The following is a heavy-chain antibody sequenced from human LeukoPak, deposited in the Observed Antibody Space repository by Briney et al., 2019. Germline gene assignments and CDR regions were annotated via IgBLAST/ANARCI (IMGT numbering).Heavy chain of an antibody. CDR1: GGTFSSYA. CDR2: IIPILGTA. V-gene: IGHV1-69*13. D-gene: IGHD6-19*01. Sequence: ASVKVSCKASGGTFSSYAISWVRQAPGQGLEWMGGIIPILGTANYAQKFQGRVTITADESTSTAYMELSSLRSEDTAVYYCARAGSSGWPIPDYWGQGTLVTVSS. J-gene: IGHJ4*02. CDR3: ARAGSSGWPIPDY.